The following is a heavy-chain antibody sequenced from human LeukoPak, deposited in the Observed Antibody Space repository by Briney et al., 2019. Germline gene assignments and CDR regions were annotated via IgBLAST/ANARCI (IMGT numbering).Heavy chain of an antibody. J-gene: IGHJ6*02. CDR1: GGTFSSYA. CDR2: IIPILATA. Sequence: SVKVSCKASGGTFSSYAISWVRQAPGQGLEWMGGIIPILATANYAQKFQGRVTITADESTSTAYMELSSLRSEDTAVYYCARDLAMVNQSGSSYYYYGMDVWGQGTTVTVSS. V-gene: IGHV1-69*01. D-gene: IGHD5-18*01. CDR3: ARDLAMVNQSGSSYYYYGMDV.